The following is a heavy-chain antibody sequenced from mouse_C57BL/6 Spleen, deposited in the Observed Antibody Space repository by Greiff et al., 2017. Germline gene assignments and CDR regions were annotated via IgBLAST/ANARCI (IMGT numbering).Heavy chain of an antibody. CDR1: GYTFTDYE. V-gene: IGHV1-15*01. J-gene: IGHJ2*01. CDR3: TRDDGKGY. CDR2: IDPETGGT. D-gene: IGHD2-1*01. Sequence: QVQLQQSGAELVRPGASVTLSCKASGYTFTDYEMHWVKQTPVHGLEWIGAIDPETGGTAYNQKFKGKAILTADKSSSTAYMGLRSLTSEDSAVYYCTRDDGKGYWGQGTTLTVSA.